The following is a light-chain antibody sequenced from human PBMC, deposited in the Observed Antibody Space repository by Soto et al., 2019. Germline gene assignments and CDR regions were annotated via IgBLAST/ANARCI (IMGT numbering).Light chain of an antibody. J-gene: IGKJ2*01. V-gene: IGKV3-20*01. CDR2: GAS. CDR1: QSVSSTY. CDR3: HLYANSPWHT. Sequence: IVLTQSPGTLSLSPGERVTLSCRASQSVSSTYLAWYQHKLGQAPRLLFYGASNRATGIPDRFSGSGSGTDFTLTISRLEPEDFAVYYCHLYANSPWHTFGQGTKLEVK.